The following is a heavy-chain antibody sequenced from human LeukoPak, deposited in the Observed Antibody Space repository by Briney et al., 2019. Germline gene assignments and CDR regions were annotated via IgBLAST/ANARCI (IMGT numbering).Heavy chain of an antibody. Sequence: GRSLRLSCAASGFTFSSYAMHWVRQAPGKGLEWVAVISYDGSNKHCADSVKGRFTISRDNSKNTLYLQMNSLRAEDTAVYYCARDKSRIAAAGHALDYWGQGTLVTVSS. V-gene: IGHV3-30*01. J-gene: IGHJ4*02. CDR1: GFTFSSYA. CDR2: ISYDGSNK. D-gene: IGHD6-13*01. CDR3: ARDKSRIAAAGHALDY.